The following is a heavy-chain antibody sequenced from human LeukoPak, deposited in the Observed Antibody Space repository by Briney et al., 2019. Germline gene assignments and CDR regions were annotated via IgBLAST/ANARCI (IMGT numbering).Heavy chain of an antibody. Sequence: SETLSLTCTVSGGSISSYYWSWIRQPAGKGLEWIGRIYTSGSTNYNPSLKSRVTMSVDTSKNQFSLKLSSVTAADTAVYYCARENDSSGYLRPSDAFDIWGQGTMVTVSS. CDR1: GGSISSYY. V-gene: IGHV4-4*07. CDR2: IYTSGST. D-gene: IGHD3-22*01. J-gene: IGHJ3*02. CDR3: ARENDSSGYLRPSDAFDI.